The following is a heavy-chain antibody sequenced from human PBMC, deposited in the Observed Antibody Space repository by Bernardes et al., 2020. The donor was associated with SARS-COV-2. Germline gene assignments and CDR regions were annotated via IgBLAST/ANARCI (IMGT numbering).Heavy chain of an antibody. V-gene: IGHV4-61*01. CDR2: IYYSGTT. CDR3: ARHARDCTRGVCQTYYYYAMDV. Sequence: SETLSLTCTVSGGSVSSSSYYWSWIRQPPGKGLEWIGYIYYSGTTNYNPSLKSRVTMSIDTSKDQFSLKLSSVTSADTAVYYCARHARDCTRGVCQTYYYYAMDVWGQGTTVTVSS. D-gene: IGHD2-8*01. CDR1: GGSVSSSSYY. J-gene: IGHJ6*02.